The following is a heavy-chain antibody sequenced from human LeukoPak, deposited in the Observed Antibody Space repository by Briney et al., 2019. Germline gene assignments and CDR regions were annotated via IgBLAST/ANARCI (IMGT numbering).Heavy chain of an antibody. Sequence: GRSLRLSCAASGFTFDDYAMHWVRQPPGEGLEWVSGISWNSGRIGYADSEKGRFTISRDNAKNSLYLQMNSLRVEDMALYYCAKAFYFASDYYAFDIWGQGTMVTVSS. CDR2: ISWNSGRI. CDR3: AKAFYFASDYYAFDI. CDR1: GFTFDDYA. D-gene: IGHD3-10*01. J-gene: IGHJ3*02. V-gene: IGHV3-9*03.